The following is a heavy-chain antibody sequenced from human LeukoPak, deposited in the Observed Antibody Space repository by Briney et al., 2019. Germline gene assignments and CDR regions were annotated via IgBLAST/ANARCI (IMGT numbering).Heavy chain of an antibody. CDR1: GFTFSNYN. CDR3: ARDSTGTVVTAPYYFDY. V-gene: IGHV3-21*01. J-gene: IGHJ4*02. Sequence: GGSLRLSCAASGFTFSNYNMNWVRQAPGKGLEWVSSISSSSSYIYYADSVKGRFTISRDNAKNSLYLQMNSLRAEDTAVYYCARDSTGTVVTAPYYFDYWGQGTLVTVSS. CDR2: ISSSSSYI. D-gene: IGHD2-21*02.